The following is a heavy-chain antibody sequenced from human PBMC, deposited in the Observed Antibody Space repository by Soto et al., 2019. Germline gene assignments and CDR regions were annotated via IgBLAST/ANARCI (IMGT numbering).Heavy chain of an antibody. V-gene: IGHV4-30-2*01. CDR1: GGSISSGGYS. CDR3: AREVRTGDDYFDY. CDR2: ISHSGST. J-gene: IGHJ4*02. Sequence: QLQLQESGSGLVKPSQTLSLTCTVSGGSISSGGYSWTWIRQPPGKGLEWIGYISHSGSTYYNPSLKSRVTISVDRSKNQFSLKVSSVTAADTAVYYCAREVRTGDDYFDYWGQGTLVTVSS. D-gene: IGHD7-27*01.